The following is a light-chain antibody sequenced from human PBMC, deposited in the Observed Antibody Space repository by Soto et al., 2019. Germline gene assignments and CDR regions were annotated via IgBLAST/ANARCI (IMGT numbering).Light chain of an antibody. Sequence: EIVMTQSPATLSVSPGERATLSCRASQSVSSNLAWYQQKPCQAPKRLIYGASTRATGIPARFSGSGSGTDFTLTISSLQSEDFAVYYCQHYNNWPRTFGQGTKVEIK. J-gene: IGKJ1*01. CDR3: QHYNNWPRT. CDR2: GAS. V-gene: IGKV3-15*01. CDR1: QSVSSN.